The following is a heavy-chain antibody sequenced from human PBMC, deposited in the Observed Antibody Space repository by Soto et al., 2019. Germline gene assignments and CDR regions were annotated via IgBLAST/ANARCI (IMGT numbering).Heavy chain of an antibody. CDR1: GGTFSSYA. D-gene: IGHD2-2*02. V-gene: IGHV1-69*13. CDR2: IIPIFGTA. CDR3: ARDRWVVPAAIPVGSLDY. J-gene: IGHJ4*02. Sequence: SVKVSCKASGGTFSSYAISWVRQAPGQGLEWMGGIIPIFGTANYAQKFQGRVTITADESTSTAYMELSSLRSEDTAVYYCARDRWVVPAAIPVGSLDYWGQGTLVTVSS.